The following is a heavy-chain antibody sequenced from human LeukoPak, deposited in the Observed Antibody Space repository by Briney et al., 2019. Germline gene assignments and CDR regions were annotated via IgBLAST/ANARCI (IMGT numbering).Heavy chain of an antibody. D-gene: IGHD2-15*01. CDR2: INHSGST. V-gene: IGHV4-34*01. Sequence: SETLSLTCAVYGGSFSGYYWSWIRQPPGKGLEWIGEINHSGSTNYNPSLKSRVTISVDTSKNQFSLKLSSVTAADTAVYYCARLSPEDRNCSGGSCFSEFDYWGQGTLVTVSS. J-gene: IGHJ4*02. CDR1: GGSFSGYY. CDR3: ARLSPEDRNCSGGSCFSEFDY.